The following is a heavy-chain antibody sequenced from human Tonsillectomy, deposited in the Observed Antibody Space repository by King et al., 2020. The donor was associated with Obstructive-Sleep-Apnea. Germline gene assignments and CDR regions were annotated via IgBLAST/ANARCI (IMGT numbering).Heavy chain of an antibody. V-gene: IGHV4-34*01. CDR2: INHSGGT. Sequence: VQLQQWGAGLLKPSETLSLTCAVSGGSFSDYYWSWIRQPPGKGLEWIGEINHSGGTNYNPSLKSRVTISVDTSNNQFSLKLSSVAAADPAVYYCSRGSGAAAVNWFDPWGQGTLVTVSS. CDR3: SRGSGAAAVNWFDP. J-gene: IGHJ5*02. D-gene: IGHD6-13*01. CDR1: GGSFSDYY.